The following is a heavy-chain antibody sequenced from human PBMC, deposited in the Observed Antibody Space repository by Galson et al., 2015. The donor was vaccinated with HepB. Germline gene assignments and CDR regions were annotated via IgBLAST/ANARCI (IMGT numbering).Heavy chain of an antibody. J-gene: IGHJ5*02. D-gene: IGHD2-2*01. CDR3: SRGITVPGSRYWFDP. CDR2: VRSKSLGGTT. Sequence: SLRLSCAASGFTFGDYAMGWVRQAPGKGLEWVGFVRSKSLGGTTQYAASVEGRFAISRDDSKNIAYLQMNSLKTEDTALYYCSRGITVPGSRYWFDPWGQGTLVTVSS. CDR1: GFTFGDYA. V-gene: IGHV3-49*04.